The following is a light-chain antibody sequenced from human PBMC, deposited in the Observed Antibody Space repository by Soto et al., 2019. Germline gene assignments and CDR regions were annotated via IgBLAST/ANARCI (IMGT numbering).Light chain of an antibody. CDR2: DAS. CDR3: QQYNSYPYT. CDR1: QSISSW. Sequence: DIQLTQSPSTLPASVGDRVTITCRASQSISSWLAWYQQKPGKAPKLLIYDASSLESGVPSTFSGSGSGTEFTLTISSLQPDDFATYYCQQYNSYPYTFGQGTKLEIK. J-gene: IGKJ2*01. V-gene: IGKV1-5*01.